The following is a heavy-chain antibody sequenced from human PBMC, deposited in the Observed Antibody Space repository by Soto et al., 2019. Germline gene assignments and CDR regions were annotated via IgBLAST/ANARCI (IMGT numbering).Heavy chain of an antibody. V-gene: IGHV3-74*01. Sequence: GGSLRLSCAGSGYTFSNHWMNWVRQVPGKGLVWVARINGDGSRTNYADSVKGRFTISRDNAKNTLYLQMNSLRTEDTAVYYCARIIVGRETTPTDYWGQGTLVTVSS. CDR1: GYTFSNHW. D-gene: IGHD2-15*01. CDR2: INGDGSRT. CDR3: ARIIVGRETTPTDY. J-gene: IGHJ4*02.